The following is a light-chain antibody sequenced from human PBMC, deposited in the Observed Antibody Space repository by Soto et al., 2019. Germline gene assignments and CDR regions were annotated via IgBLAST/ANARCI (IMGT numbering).Light chain of an antibody. CDR2: DAS. CDR1: QSVSRY. J-gene: IGKJ3*01. V-gene: IGKV3-11*01. Sequence: EIVLTQSPATLSLSPGERATLSCRASQSVSRYLAWYQQKPGQAPRLLIYDASSRATGTPDRFSGSGSGTDFTLTISSLQSEDFAIYYCQQYGGSPFTFGPGTKVDIK. CDR3: QQYGGSPFT.